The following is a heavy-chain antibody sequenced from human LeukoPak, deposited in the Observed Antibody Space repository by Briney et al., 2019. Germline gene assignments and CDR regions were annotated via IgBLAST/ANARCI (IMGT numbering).Heavy chain of an antibody. CDR3: AKDLLEYYYDSSDQ. V-gene: IGHV3-30*18. Sequence: PGRSLRLSCAASGFTFSSYGTHSVRQAPGKGLEWLPVISYDGSNKYYADSVKGRFTISRDNSKNTLYLQMNSLRAEDTAVYYCAKDLLEYYYDSSDQWGQGTLVTVSS. CDR2: ISYDGSNK. D-gene: IGHD3-22*01. CDR1: GFTFSSYG. J-gene: IGHJ4*02.